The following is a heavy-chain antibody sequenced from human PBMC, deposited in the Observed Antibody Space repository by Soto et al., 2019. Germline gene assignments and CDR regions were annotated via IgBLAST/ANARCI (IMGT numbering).Heavy chain of an antibody. D-gene: IGHD6-6*01. CDR2: ISYDGSNK. J-gene: IGHJ6*02. CDR1: GFTFSSYG. Sequence: GGCLRLSCAASGFTFSSYGMHWVRQAPGKGLEWVAVISYDGSNKYYADSVKGRFTSSRDNSKNTLYLQMNSLRAEDTAVYYCAKDVEALARVGGMDVWGQGTTVTSP. CDR3: AKDVEALARVGGMDV. V-gene: IGHV3-30*18.